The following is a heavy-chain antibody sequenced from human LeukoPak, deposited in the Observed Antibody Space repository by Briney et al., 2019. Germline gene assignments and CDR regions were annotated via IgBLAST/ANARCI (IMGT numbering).Heavy chain of an antibody. D-gene: IGHD6-19*01. CDR2: IYPGDSDT. V-gene: IGHV5-51*01. Sequence: GESLQISCKGSGYSFTSYWIGWVRQVPGKGLGWMGIIYPGDSDTRYSPSFQGQVTISADKSISTAYLQWSSLKASDTAMYYCARQMIRGGSGWFGYWFDPWGQGTLVTVSS. CDR1: GYSFTSYW. J-gene: IGHJ5*02. CDR3: ARQMIRGGSGWFGYWFDP.